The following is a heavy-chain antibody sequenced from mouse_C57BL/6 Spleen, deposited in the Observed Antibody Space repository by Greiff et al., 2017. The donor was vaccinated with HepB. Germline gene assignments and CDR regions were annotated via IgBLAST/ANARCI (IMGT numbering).Heavy chain of an antibody. V-gene: IGHV1-59*01. J-gene: IGHJ2*01. CDR2: IDPSDSYT. CDR3: ARVYYGSSPPDY. D-gene: IGHD1-1*01. CDR1: GYTFTSYW. Sequence: QVQLKQPGAELVRPGTSVKLSCKASGYTFTSYWMHWVKQRPGQGLEWIGVIDPSDSYTNYNQKFNGKATLTVDTSSSTAYMQLSSLTSEDSAVYYCARVYYGSSPPDYWGQGTTLTVSS.